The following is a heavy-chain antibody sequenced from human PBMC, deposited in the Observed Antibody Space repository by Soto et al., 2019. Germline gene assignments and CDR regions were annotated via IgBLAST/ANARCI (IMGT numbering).Heavy chain of an antibody. Sequence: QVQLVQSGAEVKKPGSSVKVSCKASGGTFSSYVISWVRQAPGQGLEWMGGIIPIFHTTNYRQKFQDRVTIIADESTSTAYMELSSLRSEDTAIYYCATYSNSSDVGYYYIMDVWGQGTTVTVSS. CDR2: IIPIFHTT. CDR1: GGTFSSYV. J-gene: IGHJ6*02. V-gene: IGHV1-69*01. D-gene: IGHD6-6*01. CDR3: ATYSNSSDVGYYYIMDV.